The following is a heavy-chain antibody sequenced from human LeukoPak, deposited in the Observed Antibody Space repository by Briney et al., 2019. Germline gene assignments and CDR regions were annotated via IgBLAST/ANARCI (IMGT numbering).Heavy chain of an antibody. D-gene: IGHD3-16*01. V-gene: IGHV3-64D*06. CDR2: ISRIGGDT. CDR1: GFTLSNYA. CDR3: VKAPLPGAVPIEI. J-gene: IGHJ3*02. Sequence: GGSPRLSCSASGFTLSNYAMYWVRQPPGKGLKCVSGISRIGGDTYYADSVKGRFTISRDNSKNTLYLQMSSLRPEDTAMYYCVKAPLPGAVPIEIWGQGTMVTVSS.